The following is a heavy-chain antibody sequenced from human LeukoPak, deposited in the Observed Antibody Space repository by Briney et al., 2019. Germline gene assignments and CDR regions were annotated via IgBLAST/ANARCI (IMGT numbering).Heavy chain of an antibody. J-gene: IGHJ6*03. CDR2: ISYDGSNK. CDR1: GFTLSSYG. V-gene: IGHV3-30*18. CDR3: AKDGGRDYGAPWYYYYYYMDV. Sequence: GKSLRLSCAASGFTLSSYGMHWVRQAPDKGLEWVAVISYDGSNKYYADSVKGRFTISRDNSKNTLYLQMNSLRAEDTAVYYCAKDGGRDYGAPWYYYYYYMDVWGKGTTVTVSS. D-gene: IGHD4/OR15-4a*01.